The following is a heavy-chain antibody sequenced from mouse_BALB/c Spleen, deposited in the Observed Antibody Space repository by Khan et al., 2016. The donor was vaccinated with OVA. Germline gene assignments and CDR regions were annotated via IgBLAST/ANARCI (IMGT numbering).Heavy chain of an antibody. CDR3: ARAGYGGFAY. V-gene: IGHV5-4*02. CDR2: ISDGGSYT. CDR1: GFTFSDYY. D-gene: IGHD1-1*02. J-gene: IGHJ3*01. Sequence: EVELVESGGGLVKPGGSLKLSCAASGFTFSDYYMSWVRQTPEKRLEWVATISDGGSYTYYPDSVKGRFTISRDNAKNNLYLQMSSLKSEDTAMYYCARAGYGGFAYWGQGTLSLSLQ.